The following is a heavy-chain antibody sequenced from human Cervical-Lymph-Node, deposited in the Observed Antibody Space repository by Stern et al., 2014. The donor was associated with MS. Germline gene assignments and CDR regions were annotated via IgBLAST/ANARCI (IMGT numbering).Heavy chain of an antibody. CDR3: ARGLLGSENAFDI. CDR1: GYTFTSYG. D-gene: IGHD2-15*01. V-gene: IGHV1-18*01. J-gene: IGHJ3*02. Sequence: LVQSGAAVKKPGASVKVSCKASGYTFTSYGISWVRQAPAQGLEWLGGIIAYKASTNYAQKLQGRVTMTTDTSTSTSFMELRSLRSDDTAVYYCARGLLGSENAFDIWGQGTMVTVSS. CDR2: IIAYKAST.